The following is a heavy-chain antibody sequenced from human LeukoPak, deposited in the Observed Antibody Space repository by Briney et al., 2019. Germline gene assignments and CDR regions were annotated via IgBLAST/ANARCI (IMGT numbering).Heavy chain of an antibody. V-gene: IGHV4-4*02. CDR2: IDHRGNT. J-gene: IGHJ4*02. CDR1: GDSISSTNW. D-gene: IGHD4-17*01. CDR3: ARGYGPGY. Sequence: TSETLSLTCAVSGDSISSTNWWNWVRQPPGKGLEWIGEIDHRGNTNYNPSLKSRVTISVDRSKNQFSLKLTSVTAADTAVYYCARGYGPGYWGQGTLVTVSA.